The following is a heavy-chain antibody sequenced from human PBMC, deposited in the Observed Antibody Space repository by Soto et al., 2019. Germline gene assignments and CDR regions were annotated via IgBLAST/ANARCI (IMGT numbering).Heavy chain of an antibody. CDR3: ARDKITGLFDY. J-gene: IGHJ4*02. CDR2: INHSGST. D-gene: IGHD2-8*02. Sequence: PSETLSLTCNVSGASISSGDYYWTWIRQPPGTGLEWIGEINHSGSTNYNPSLKSRVTISVDTSKNQFSLKLTSVTAADTAVYYCARDKITGLFDYWGQGTLVTVSS. CDR1: GASISSGDYY. V-gene: IGHV4-39*07.